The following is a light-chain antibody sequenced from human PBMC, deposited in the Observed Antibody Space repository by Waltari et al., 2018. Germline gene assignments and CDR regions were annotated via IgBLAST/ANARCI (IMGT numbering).Light chain of an antibody. Sequence: QSALTQPASVSGSPGQSITISCPGTRSDVGGYNYVPWYQQHPGKAPKLMIYEVSNRPSGVSNRFSASKSGNTASLTISGLQAEDEADYYCSSYTSTNFYVFGTVTKVTVL. CDR2: EVS. V-gene: IGLV2-14*01. CDR1: RSDVGGYNY. J-gene: IGLJ1*01. CDR3: SSYTSTNFYV.